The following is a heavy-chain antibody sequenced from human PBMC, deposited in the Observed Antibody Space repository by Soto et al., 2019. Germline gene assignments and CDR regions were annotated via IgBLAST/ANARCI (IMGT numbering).Heavy chain of an antibody. J-gene: IGHJ6*02. CDR2: ISVRGGSI. CDR3: ARVFTHGMDV. Sequence: GGSLRLSCVVSGFTFSNFPMSWVRQAPGRGLEWVSSISVRGGSIYYADSVKGRFTISRDNSRDSLFLQMNSLRAEDTAVYYCARVFTHGMDVWGQGTTVTVSS. V-gene: IGHV3-23*01. CDR1: GFTFSNFP. D-gene: IGHD2-21*01.